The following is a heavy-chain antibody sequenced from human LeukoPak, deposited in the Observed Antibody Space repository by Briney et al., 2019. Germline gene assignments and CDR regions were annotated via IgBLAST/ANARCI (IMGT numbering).Heavy chain of an antibody. CDR2: IIPIFGTA. V-gene: IGHV1-69*13. CDR1: GGTFSSYA. Sequence: SVKVSCKASGGTFSSYAISWVRQAPGQGLEWMGGIIPIFGTANYAQKFQGRVTITADESTSTAYMELSSLRSEDTAVYYCARDFRQQLRYYYYYMDVWGKGTTVTVSS. J-gene: IGHJ6*03. D-gene: IGHD6-13*01. CDR3: ARDFRQQLRYYYYYMDV.